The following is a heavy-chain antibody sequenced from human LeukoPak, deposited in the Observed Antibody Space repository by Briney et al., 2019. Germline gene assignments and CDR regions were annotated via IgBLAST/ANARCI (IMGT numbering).Heavy chain of an antibody. CDR2: IYYSGST. CDR1: GGSISSYY. V-gene: IGHV4-39*07. D-gene: IGHD6-19*01. CDR3: ARDPKSAVAADWFDP. J-gene: IGHJ5*01. Sequence: SETLSLTCTVSGGSISSYYWGWIRQPPGKGLEWIGSIYYSGSTYYNPSLKSRVTISIDTSNNQFSLTLSSVTAADTAVYYCARDPKSAVAADWFDPWGRGTLVTVSS.